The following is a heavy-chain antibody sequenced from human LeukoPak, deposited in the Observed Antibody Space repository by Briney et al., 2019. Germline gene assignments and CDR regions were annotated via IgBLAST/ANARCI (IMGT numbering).Heavy chain of an antibody. CDR3: ARAPTIYDSSGYPDAFDI. D-gene: IGHD3-22*01. V-gene: IGHV4-59*01. Sequence: SETLSLTCTVSGGSISSYYWSWIRQPPGKGLEWIGYIYYSGSTNYNPSFKSRVTISVDTSKNQFSLKLSSVTAADTAVYYCARAPTIYDSSGYPDAFDIWGQGTMVTVSS. CDR1: GGSISSYY. CDR2: IYYSGST. J-gene: IGHJ3*02.